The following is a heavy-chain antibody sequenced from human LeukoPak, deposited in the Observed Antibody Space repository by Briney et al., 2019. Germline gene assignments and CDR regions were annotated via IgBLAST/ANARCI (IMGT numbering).Heavy chain of an antibody. Sequence: GASVKVSCKASGYTFTSYGISWVRQAPGQGLEWMGWISAYNGNTNYAQKLQGRVTMTTDTSTSTAYMELRSLRSDDTAVYYCARDIAAAVTGGYYFDYWGQGTLVAVSS. J-gene: IGHJ4*02. V-gene: IGHV1-18*01. D-gene: IGHD6-13*01. CDR3: ARDIAAAVTGGYYFDY. CDR2: ISAYNGNT. CDR1: GYTFTSYG.